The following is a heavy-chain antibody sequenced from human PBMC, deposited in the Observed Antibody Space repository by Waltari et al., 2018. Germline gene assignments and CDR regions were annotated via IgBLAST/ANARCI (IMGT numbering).Heavy chain of an antibody. Sequence: EVQLVESGGGLVKPGGSLRLSCAASGFTFSSYSMNCVRQAPGKGLEWVSSISSSSSYIYYADSVKGRFTISRDNAKNSLYLQMNSLRAEDTAVYYCARVCSSSWCGMDVWGQGTTVTVSS. CDR2: ISSSSSYI. V-gene: IGHV3-21*01. CDR1: GFTFSSYS. CDR3: ARVCSSSWCGMDV. J-gene: IGHJ6*02. D-gene: IGHD6-13*01.